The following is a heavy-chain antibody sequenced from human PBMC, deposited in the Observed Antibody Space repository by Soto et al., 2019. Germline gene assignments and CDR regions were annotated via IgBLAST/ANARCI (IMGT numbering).Heavy chain of an antibody. V-gene: IGHV1-46*02. CDR2: INPSGEHT. J-gene: IGHJ5*02. CDR3: AGASDSTWYNWLDP. Sequence: QVQLVQSGAEVKQPGTSVKVSCQASGYSFKDHYMHWVRQAPGRGLEWVGIINPSGEHTNYAQQFRGRVTITADESTGTAYMELSSLRSDDTAVYYCAGASDSTWYNWLDPWGQGTLVTVSS. D-gene: IGHD5-18*01. CDR1: GYSFKDHY.